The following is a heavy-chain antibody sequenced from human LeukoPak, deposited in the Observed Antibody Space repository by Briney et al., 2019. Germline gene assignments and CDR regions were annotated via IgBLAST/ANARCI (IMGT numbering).Heavy chain of an antibody. CDR3: ASITAMVMSWDYYYMDV. CDR1: GYSFTSYW. Sequence: GESLKISCKGSGYSFTSYWIGWVRQMPGKGLEWMGIIYPGDSDTRYSPSFQGQVTISADKSISTAYLQWSSLKASDTAMYYCASITAMVMSWDYYYMDVWGKGTTVTVSS. V-gene: IGHV5-51*03. CDR2: IYPGDSDT. J-gene: IGHJ6*03. D-gene: IGHD5-18*01.